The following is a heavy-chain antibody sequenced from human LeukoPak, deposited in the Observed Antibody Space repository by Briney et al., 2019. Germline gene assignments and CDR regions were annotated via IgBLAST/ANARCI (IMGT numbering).Heavy chain of an antibody. CDR3: ARGPSGYHNT. CDR1: GFTFSSYS. CDR2: ISSWSSYI. J-gene: IGHJ4*02. D-gene: IGHD5-12*01. Sequence: PGGSLRLSCAASGFTFSSYSMNWVRQAPGKGLEWVSSISSWSSYINYADSVKGGFTISRDNSKNTLYLQMNSLRAEDTAVYYCARGPSGYHNTGGQGTLVTVSS. V-gene: IGHV3-21*01.